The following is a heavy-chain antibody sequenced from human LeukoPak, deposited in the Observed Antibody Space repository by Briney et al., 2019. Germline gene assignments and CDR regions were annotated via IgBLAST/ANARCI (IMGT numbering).Heavy chain of an antibody. CDR1: GFTFSNAW. CDR2: IKSKTDGGTT. CDR3: PTVGVVVPAATGDY. D-gene: IGHD2-2*01. V-gene: IGHV3-15*01. Sequence: GGSLRLSCAASGFTFSNAWMSWVRQAPGKGLEWVGRIKSKTDGGTTDYAAPVKGRFTISRDASKKTLYLQMNSLKTEDTAVYYCPTVGVVVPAATGDYWGQGTLVTVSS. J-gene: IGHJ4*02.